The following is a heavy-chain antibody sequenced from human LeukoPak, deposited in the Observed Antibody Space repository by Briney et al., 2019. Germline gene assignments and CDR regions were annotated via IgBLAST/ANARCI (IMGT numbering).Heavy chain of an antibody. CDR1: GFSFSIYA. D-gene: IGHD3-3*01. J-gene: IGHJ5*02. CDR3: VKGGQRYDSWRFDH. CDR2: ICGNGGST. Sequence: GGSLRLSCEASGFSFSIYAMSWVRQAPGKGLEWVSSICGNGGSTYYTNSVKGRFTIDRDNSKNTVYMEMTSLSAENTAVYYCVKGGQRYDSWRFDHWGQGILVTVSS. V-gene: IGHV3-23*01.